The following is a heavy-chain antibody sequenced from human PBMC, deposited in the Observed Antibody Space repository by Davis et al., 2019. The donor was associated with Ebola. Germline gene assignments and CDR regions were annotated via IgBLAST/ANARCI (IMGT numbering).Heavy chain of an antibody. CDR1: GGTFSSYA. D-gene: IGHD5-24*01. CDR3: ASGGDGYNYDYYGMDV. V-gene: IGHV1-69*05. Sequence: SVKVSCKASGGTFSSYAISWVRQAPGQGLEWMGGIIPIFGTANYAQKFQGRVTMTRNTSISTAYMELSSLRSEDTAVYYCASGGDGYNYDYYGMDVWGQGTTVTVSS. J-gene: IGHJ6*02. CDR2: IIPIFGTA.